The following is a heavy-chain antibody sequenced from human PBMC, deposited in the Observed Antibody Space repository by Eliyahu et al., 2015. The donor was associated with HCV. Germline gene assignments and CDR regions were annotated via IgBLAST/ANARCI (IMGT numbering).Heavy chain of an antibody. Sequence: EVQLVESGGGLVQPGGSLRLSCAASGFTFSSYWMHWVRQAPGKGLVWVSRINSDGSSTSYADSVKGRFTISRDNAKNTLYLQMNSLRAEDTAVYYCAREKGFLEWIFYGMDVWGQGTTVTVSS. V-gene: IGHV3-74*01. CDR2: INSDGSST. J-gene: IGHJ6*02. D-gene: IGHD3-3*01. CDR1: GFTFSSYW. CDR3: AREKGFLEWIFYGMDV.